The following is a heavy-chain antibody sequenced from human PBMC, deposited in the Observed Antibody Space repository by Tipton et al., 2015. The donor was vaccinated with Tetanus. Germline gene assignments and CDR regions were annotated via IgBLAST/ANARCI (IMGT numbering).Heavy chain of an antibody. CDR2: IDPNSGGT. J-gene: IGHJ6*02. CDR1: GYTFTGYY. CDR3: ARDRGDYIYYGMDV. D-gene: IGHD3-22*01. Sequence: QMQLAQSGAEVKKPGASVKVSCKASGYTFTGYYMYWVRQAPGQGLEWMGWIDPNSGGTVYAQKFQGRVTMTRDTSISTAYMELRSLRSDNTAVYYCARDRGDYIYYGMDVWGPGTTVTVS. V-gene: IGHV1-2*02.